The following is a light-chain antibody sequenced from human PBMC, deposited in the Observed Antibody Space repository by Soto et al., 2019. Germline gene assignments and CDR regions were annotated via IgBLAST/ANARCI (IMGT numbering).Light chain of an antibody. CDR1: SSNIGAGYE. V-gene: IGLV1-40*01. Sequence: QSVLTQPPSVSGAPGQRVTISCTGSSSNIGAGYEVHWYQQVPRAAPKLLIYGNSNRTSGVPDRFSGSKSGTSASLAITGLQAEDEADYYCQSYDSTLSGSVFGGGTKLTVL. J-gene: IGLJ3*02. CDR2: GNS. CDR3: QSYDSTLSGSV.